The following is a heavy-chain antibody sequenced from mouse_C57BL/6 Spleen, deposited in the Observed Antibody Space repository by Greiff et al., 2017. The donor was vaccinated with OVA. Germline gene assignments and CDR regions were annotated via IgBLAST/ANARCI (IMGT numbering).Heavy chain of an antibody. Sequence: QVQLKQPGAELVKPGASVKLSCKASGYTFTSYWMQWVKQRPGQGLEWIGEIDPSDSYTNYNQKFKGKATLTVDTSSSTAYMQLSSLTSEDSAVYYCARYDYYGSSSWGQGTLVTVSA. CDR1: GYTFTSYW. CDR2: IDPSDSYT. V-gene: IGHV1-50*01. D-gene: IGHD1-1*01. CDR3: ARYDYYGSSS. J-gene: IGHJ3*01.